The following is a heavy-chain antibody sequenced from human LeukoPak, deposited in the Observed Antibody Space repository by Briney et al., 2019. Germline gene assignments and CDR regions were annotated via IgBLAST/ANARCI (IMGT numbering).Heavy chain of an antibody. Sequence: VKVSCKASGGTFSSYAISWVRQAPGQGLEWMGRIIPIFGTANYAQKFQGRVTITTDESTSTAYMELSSLRSEDTAVYYCARARTRSSTSCYAFDYWGQGTLVTVSS. CDR3: ARARTRSSTSCYAFDY. J-gene: IGHJ4*02. CDR1: GGTFSSYA. CDR2: IIPIFGTA. V-gene: IGHV1-69*05. D-gene: IGHD2-2*01.